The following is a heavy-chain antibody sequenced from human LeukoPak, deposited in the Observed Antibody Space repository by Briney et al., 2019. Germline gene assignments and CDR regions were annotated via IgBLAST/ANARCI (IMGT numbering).Heavy chain of an antibody. V-gene: IGHV4-4*07. CDR2: IYTSGST. CDR1: VGAISSYY. J-gene: IGHJ4*02. CDR3: ARLSIAARYYFDY. D-gene: IGHD6-6*01. Sequence: SETLSLTCTVSVGAISSYYGSWIRQPAGQGLEWIGRIYTSGSTNYNPSLKSRGTMSVDTSKNQFSLKLTSVTAADTAVYYCARLSIAARYYFDYWGQGTLVTVSS.